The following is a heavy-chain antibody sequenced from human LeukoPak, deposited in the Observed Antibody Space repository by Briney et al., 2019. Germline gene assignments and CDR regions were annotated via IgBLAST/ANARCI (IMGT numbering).Heavy chain of an antibody. CDR2: ISGSGGST. J-gene: IGHJ4*02. V-gene: IGHV3-23*01. D-gene: IGHD3-10*01. CDR1: GFTFSIYA. CDR3: AKDIEVSYGSGSYYNGIDY. Sequence: GGSLRLSCAASGFTFSIYAMSWVRQPPGKGLEWVSSISGSGGSTYYADSVKGRFTISRDNSKSTLYLQMNSLRAEDAAVYYCAKDIEVSYGSGSYYNGIDYWGQGTLVTVSS.